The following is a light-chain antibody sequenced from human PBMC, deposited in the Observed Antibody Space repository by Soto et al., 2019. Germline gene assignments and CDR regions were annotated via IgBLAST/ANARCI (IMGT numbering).Light chain of an antibody. Sequence: DIQMTQSPSTLSASAGDRVTINCRASQSISNSLAWYQQKPGKAPKLLIYEASNLKSGVPSRFSGSGSGTEYTLTISSLQPDDSATYYCQQYNGYWTFGQGTKVEIK. V-gene: IGKV1-5*03. CDR3: QQYNGYWT. CDR1: QSISNS. J-gene: IGKJ1*01. CDR2: EAS.